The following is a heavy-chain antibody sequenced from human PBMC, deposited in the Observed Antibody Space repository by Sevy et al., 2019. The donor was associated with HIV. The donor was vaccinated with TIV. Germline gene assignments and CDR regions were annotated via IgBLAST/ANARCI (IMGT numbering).Heavy chain of an antibody. CDR2: ISSSGSTI. CDR1: GFTFSDYY. V-gene: IGHV3-11*01. Sequence: GGSLRLSCAASGFTFSDYYMSWIRQAPGKVLEWVSYISSSGSTIYYADSVKGRFTISRDNAKNSLYLQMNSLRAEDTAVYYCARDRKVPSTYGMDVWGQGTTVTVSS. D-gene: IGHD2-2*01. J-gene: IGHJ6*02. CDR3: ARDRKVPSTYGMDV.